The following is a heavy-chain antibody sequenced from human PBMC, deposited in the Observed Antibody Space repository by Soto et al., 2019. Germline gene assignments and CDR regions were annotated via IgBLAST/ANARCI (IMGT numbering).Heavy chain of an antibody. V-gene: IGHV3-21*01. CDR2: ITTGGRFI. CDR1: GFSFSSYS. CDR3: ARGGSSWPFDL. J-gene: IGHJ4*02. Sequence: PGGSLRLSCAASGFSFSSYSMNGVRQAPGKGLEWISSITTGGRFIWYADSLKGRFTISRDDAKNSLYLQMNSLTAEDTAVYYCARGGSSWPFDLWGQGTLVTVSS. D-gene: IGHD6-13*01.